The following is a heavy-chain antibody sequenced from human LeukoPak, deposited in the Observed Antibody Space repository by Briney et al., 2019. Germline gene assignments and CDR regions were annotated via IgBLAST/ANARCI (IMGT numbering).Heavy chain of an antibody. CDR3: ARVRGRDAFDI. CDR1: GGSISSGTYS. CDR2: IYYSGTT. V-gene: IGHV4-30-4*07. Sequence: SQTLSLTCAVSGGSISSGTYSWSWIRQPPGKGLEWIGYIYYSGTTYYNPSLKSRVTMSVDTSKNQFSLKLSSVTAADTAVYYCARVRGRDAFDIWGQGTMVTVSS. J-gene: IGHJ3*02. D-gene: IGHD3-10*01.